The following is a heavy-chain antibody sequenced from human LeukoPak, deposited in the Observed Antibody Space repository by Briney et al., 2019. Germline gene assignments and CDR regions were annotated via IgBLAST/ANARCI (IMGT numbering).Heavy chain of an antibody. Sequence: GASVKVSCKASGYTFTSYDINWVRQAPGQGLEWMGWINPNSGGTNYAQKFQGRATMTRDTSINTAYMDLSRLRSNDTAVYYCAREADCSGTSCYSQFLDYWGQGTLVTVSS. CDR3: AREADCSGTSCYSQFLDY. J-gene: IGHJ4*02. D-gene: IGHD2-2*01. V-gene: IGHV1-2*02. CDR2: INPNSGGT. CDR1: GYTFTSYD.